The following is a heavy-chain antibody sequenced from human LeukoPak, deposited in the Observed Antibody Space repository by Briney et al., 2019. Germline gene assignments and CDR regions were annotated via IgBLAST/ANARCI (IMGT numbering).Heavy chain of an antibody. CDR2: IKQDGSEK. J-gene: IGHJ4*02. V-gene: IGHV3-7*03. CDR3: TTTHVLLWFGEPDY. Sequence: GGSLRLSCAASGFTFSSYWMSWVRQAPGKGLEWVATIKQDGSEKDFVDSVKGRFTISRDNAKNSLYLQMNSLRAEDTAVYYCTTTHVLLWFGEPDYWGQGTLVTVSS. D-gene: IGHD3-10*01. CDR1: GFTFSSYW.